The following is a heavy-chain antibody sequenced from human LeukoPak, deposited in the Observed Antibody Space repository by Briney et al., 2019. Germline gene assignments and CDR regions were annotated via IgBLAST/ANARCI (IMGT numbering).Heavy chain of an antibody. J-gene: IGHJ4*02. V-gene: IGHV1-69*06. CDR2: IIPIFGTV. CDR3: ASTPGIAVAAHGSFDY. D-gene: IGHD6-19*01. Sequence: SVKVSCKASGGTFSSYAISWVRQAPGQGLEWMGGIIPIFGTVNYAQKFQGRVTITADKSTSTAYMELSSLRSEDTAVYYCASTPGIAVAAHGSFDYWGQGTLVTVSS. CDR1: GGTFSSYA.